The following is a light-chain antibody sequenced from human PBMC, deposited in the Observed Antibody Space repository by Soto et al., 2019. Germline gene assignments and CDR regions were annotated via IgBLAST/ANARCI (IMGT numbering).Light chain of an antibody. CDR2: GAS. CDR1: QSVSSSY. Sequence: EIVLTQSPGTLSLSPGERATLSCRASQSVSSSYLAWYQQKPGQAPRLLIYGASSRATGIPDRFSGTGSGTDSTLTISRLEPEDFAVYYCQQYARSPLTFGGGTKVEIK. V-gene: IGKV3-20*01. J-gene: IGKJ4*01. CDR3: QQYARSPLT.